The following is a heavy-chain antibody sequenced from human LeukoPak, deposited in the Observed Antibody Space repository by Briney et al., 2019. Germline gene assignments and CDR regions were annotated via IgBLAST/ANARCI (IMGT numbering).Heavy chain of an antibody. V-gene: IGHV3-48*02. CDR3: VRAPRSYGDYDF. Sequence: LPGGSLRLSCAASGFTFSNYNMNWVRQAPGKGLEWVSHISGSTTTVYYADSVKGRFTNSRDNAKNSLHLQMNSLRDEDTAVYYCVRAPRSYGDYDFWGQGILVTVSS. CDR1: GFTFSNYN. CDR2: ISGSTTTV. D-gene: IGHD4-17*01. J-gene: IGHJ4*02.